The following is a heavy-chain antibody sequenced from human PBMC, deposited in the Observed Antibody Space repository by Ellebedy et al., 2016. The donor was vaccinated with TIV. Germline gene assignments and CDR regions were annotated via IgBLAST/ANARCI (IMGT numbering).Heavy chain of an antibody. Sequence: MPSETLSLTCTVSGGSISTYYWSRIRQPAGKGLEWIGRIYASGSTNYNPSLKTRVTMSLDTSKNQFSLKLRSVTAADTAVYYCARGEVTLYYYGMDVWGQGTTVTVSS. V-gene: IGHV4-4*07. CDR2: IYASGST. J-gene: IGHJ6*02. CDR3: ARGEVTLYYYGMDV. CDR1: GGSISTYY.